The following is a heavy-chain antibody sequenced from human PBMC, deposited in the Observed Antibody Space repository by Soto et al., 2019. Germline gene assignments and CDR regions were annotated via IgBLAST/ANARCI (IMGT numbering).Heavy chain of an antibody. CDR1: GFTFSSYA. Sequence: QVQLVESGGGVVQPGRSLRLSCAASGFTFSSYAMHWVRQAPGKGLEWVAVISYDGSNKYYADSVKGRFTISRDNSKNSLYLSMTRLRAADTAVYYCARVAVEMAIIHVVYYWGQGTLVTVSS. V-gene: IGHV3-30-3*01. J-gene: IGHJ4*02. D-gene: IGHD2-21*01. CDR3: ARVAVEMAIIHVVYY. CDR2: ISYDGSNK.